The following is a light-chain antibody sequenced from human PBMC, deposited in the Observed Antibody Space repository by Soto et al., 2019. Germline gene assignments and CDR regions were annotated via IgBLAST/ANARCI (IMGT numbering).Light chain of an antibody. CDR2: AAS. CDR3: QQSYSIPVT. J-gene: IGKJ4*01. Sequence: DIQMTQSPSSLSASVGDRVTITCRAGQSISNYLNWYQQKPGKAPKLLIYAASSLQSGVPSRFSVSGSGTDFTLTISSLQPADFATYYCQQSYSIPVTFGGGTKVVIK. V-gene: IGKV1-39*01. CDR1: QSISNY.